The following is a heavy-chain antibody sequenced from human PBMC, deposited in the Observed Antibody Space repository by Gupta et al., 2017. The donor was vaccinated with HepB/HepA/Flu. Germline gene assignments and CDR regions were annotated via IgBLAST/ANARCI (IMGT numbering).Heavy chain of an antibody. CDR3: ARVGDGSGSYQSQY. J-gene: IGHJ1*01. Sequence: QVQLVESGGGVVQPGRSLTLSCAPPGFTFSSYAMHWVRQAPGKGLEGVAIIWVDGSTKYYADSVKGRLTISRDNSKNTLYLQMNNLRAEDTAVYYCARVGDGSGSYQSQYWGQGTLVTVSS. CDR2: IWVDGSTK. CDR1: GFTFSSYA. D-gene: IGHD3-10*01. V-gene: IGHV3-33*01.